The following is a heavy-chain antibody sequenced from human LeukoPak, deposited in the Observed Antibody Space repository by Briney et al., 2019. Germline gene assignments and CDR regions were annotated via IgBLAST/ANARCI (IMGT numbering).Heavy chain of an antibody. CDR2: IYYSGST. J-gene: IGHJ4*02. V-gene: IGHV4-59*01. D-gene: IGHD3-9*01. CDR3: AGAGDPTGLNY. Sequence: PSETLSLTCTVSGGSISSYYWSWLRQPPGKGLEWIGYIYYSGSTNYNPSLKSRVTISVDTSKNQFSLKLSSVTAADTAVYYCAGAGDPTGLNYWGQGTLVTVSS. CDR1: GGSISSYY.